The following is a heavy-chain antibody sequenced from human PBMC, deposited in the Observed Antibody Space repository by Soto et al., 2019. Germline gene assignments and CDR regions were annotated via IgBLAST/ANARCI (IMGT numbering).Heavy chain of an antibody. CDR3: AAVGSVATYYDSSGYLLEDAFDI. V-gene: IGHV1-58*01. Sequence: QMQLVQSGPEVKKPGTSVKVSCKASGFTFTSSAVQWVRQARGQRLEWIGWIVVGSGNTNYAQKFQERVTITRDMSTSTAYMELSSLRSEDTAVYYCAAVGSVATYYDSSGYLLEDAFDIWGQGTMVTVSS. J-gene: IGHJ3*02. CDR1: GFTFTSSA. D-gene: IGHD3-22*01. CDR2: IVVGSGNT.